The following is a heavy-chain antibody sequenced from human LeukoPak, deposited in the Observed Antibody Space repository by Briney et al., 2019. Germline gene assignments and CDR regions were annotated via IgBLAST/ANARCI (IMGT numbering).Heavy chain of an antibody. Sequence: SETLSLTCTVSGGSISSYYWSWIRQHPGKGLEWVGYIYYSGSTYYNPSLKSRVTISVDTSKNQFSLKLSSVTAADTAVYYCARGDCSSTSCYVFDYWGQGTLVTVSS. J-gene: IGHJ4*02. CDR2: IYYSGST. D-gene: IGHD2-2*01. CDR3: ARGDCSSTSCYVFDY. V-gene: IGHV4-59*06. CDR1: GGSISSYY.